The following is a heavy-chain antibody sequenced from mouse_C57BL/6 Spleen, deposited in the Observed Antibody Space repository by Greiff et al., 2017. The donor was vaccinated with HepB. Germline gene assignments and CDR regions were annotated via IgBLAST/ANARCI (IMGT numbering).Heavy chain of an antibody. CDR2: IYPGSGST. J-gene: IGHJ2*01. CDR1: GYTFTSYW. Sequence: QVQLQQPGAELVKPGASVKMSCKASGYTFTSYWITWVKQRPGQGLEWIGDIYPGSGSTNYNEKFKSKATLTVDTSSSTAYMQLSSRTSEDSAVYYCAITTVVREYYFDYWGQGTTLTVSS. V-gene: IGHV1-55*01. CDR3: AITTVVREYYFDY. D-gene: IGHD1-1*01.